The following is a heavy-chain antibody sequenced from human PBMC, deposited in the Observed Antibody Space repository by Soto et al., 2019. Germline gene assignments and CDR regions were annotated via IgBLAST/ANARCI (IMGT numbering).Heavy chain of an antibody. D-gene: IGHD3-10*01. J-gene: IGHJ5*02. V-gene: IGHV4-59*01. CDR1: GGSISRYY. CDR3: ARGAYFVSAVWFDP. CDR2: IYNSGST. Sequence: SETLSLICTVSGGSISRYYWSWIRQSPGKGLEWIGYIYNSGSTNYNPSLKSRVTISVDTSKNQFSLKLSSVTAADTAVYYCARGAYFVSAVWFDPWGQGTLVTVSS.